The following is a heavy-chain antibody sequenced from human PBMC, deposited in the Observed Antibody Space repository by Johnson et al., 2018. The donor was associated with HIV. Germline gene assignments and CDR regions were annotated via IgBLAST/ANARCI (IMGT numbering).Heavy chain of an antibody. V-gene: IGHV3-66*01. CDR1: GFSVSASY. CDR2: IYRGGAT. CDR3: ARDKDYGGNHDAFDI. Sequence: VQLVESGGGLVQPGGSLRLSCAAPGFSVSASYMSWLRQAPGKALEWVSVIYRGGATYYAASVQGRFTISRDNSKNTLYLQMESLRADDTALYYCARDKDYGGNHDAFDIWGQGTMVTVSS. J-gene: IGHJ3*02. D-gene: IGHD4-23*01.